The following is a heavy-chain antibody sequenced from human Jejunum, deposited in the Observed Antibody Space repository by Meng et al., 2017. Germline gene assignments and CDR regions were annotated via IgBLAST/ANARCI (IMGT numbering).Heavy chain of an antibody. CDR2: ISSPGTYI. J-gene: IGHJ5*02. D-gene: IGHD3/OR15-3a*01. Sequence: EVQLVESGGGLVKAGGFLSLSCAASGFTFSSYSMHWVRQAPGKGLEWVSSISSPGTYIYYADSMKGRFTVSRDNAKNSLQLQMDSLRAEDTAVYYCARDGHGQAPGFDPWGQGTLVTVSS. CDR3: ARDGHGQAPGFDP. CDR1: GFTFSSYS. V-gene: IGHV3-21*01.